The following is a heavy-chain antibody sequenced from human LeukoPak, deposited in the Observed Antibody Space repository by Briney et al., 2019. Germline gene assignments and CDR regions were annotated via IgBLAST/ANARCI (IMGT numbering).Heavy chain of an antibody. CDR2: ISYDGSNK. CDR3: AKWGDYDILTGYYVPDY. CDR1: GFTFSSYA. Sequence: PGGSLRLSCAASGFTFSSYAMHWVRQAPGKGLEWVAVISYDGSNKYYADSVKGRFTISRDNSKNTLYLQVNSLRAEDTAVYYCAKWGDYDILTGYYVPDYWGQGTLVTVSS. D-gene: IGHD3-9*01. J-gene: IGHJ4*02. V-gene: IGHV3-30*04.